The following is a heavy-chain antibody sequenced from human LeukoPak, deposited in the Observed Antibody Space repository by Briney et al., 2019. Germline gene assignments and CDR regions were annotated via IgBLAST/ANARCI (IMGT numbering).Heavy chain of an antibody. CDR2: INHSGST. CDR3: ARGSSGSSCAD. D-gene: IGHD2-15*01. CDR1: GGSFSGYY. J-gene: IGHJ4*02. Sequence: PSGTLSLTCAVSGGSFSGYYWSWIRQPPGKGLEWIGEINHSGSTNYNPSLKSRVTISVDTSKNQFSLKLSSVTAADTAVYYCARGSSGSSCADWGQGTLVTVSS. V-gene: IGHV4-34*01.